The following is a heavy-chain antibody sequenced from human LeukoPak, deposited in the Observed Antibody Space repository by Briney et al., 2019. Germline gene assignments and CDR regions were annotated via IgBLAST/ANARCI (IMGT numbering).Heavy chain of an antibody. CDR3: ARGRSEGYCSGGSCYPTADY. CDR2: INPNSGGT. J-gene: IGHJ4*02. Sequence: GASVKVSCKASGYTFTGYYMHWVRQAPGQGLEWMGWINPNSGGTNYAQKFQGRVTMTRDTPISTAYMELSRLRSDDAAVYYCARGRSEGYCSGGSCYPTADYWGQGTLVTVSS. CDR1: GYTFTGYY. V-gene: IGHV1-2*02. D-gene: IGHD2-15*01.